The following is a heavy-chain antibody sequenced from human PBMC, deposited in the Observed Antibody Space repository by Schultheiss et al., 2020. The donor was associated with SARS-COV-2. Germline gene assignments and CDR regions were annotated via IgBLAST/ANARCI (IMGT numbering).Heavy chain of an antibody. V-gene: IGHV3-23*01. D-gene: IGHD2-15*01. J-gene: IGHJ6*02. Sequence: GESLKISCAASGFTFSSYWMSWVRQAPGKGLQWVSVISGSGDRTYYADSVKGRFTISRDISKNTLNLQMSSLRADDTAVYYCAKLTGTSCYSAVDVWGQGTSVTVSS. CDR3: AKLTGTSCYSAVDV. CDR1: GFTFSSYW. CDR2: ISGSGDRT.